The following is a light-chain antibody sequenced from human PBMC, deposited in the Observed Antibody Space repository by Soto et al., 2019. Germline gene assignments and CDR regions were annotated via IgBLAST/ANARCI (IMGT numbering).Light chain of an antibody. Sequence: EIVWTQSPGTLSLSPGERATLSCRASQTVNSGYLAWSQQKPVQAPRLLVYGASSRATGIPDRFSGSGYATEFTLTISRLEREDFAVYYCQQYGGSPPLTFGQGTKV. V-gene: IGKV3-20*01. J-gene: IGKJ1*01. CDR3: QQYGGSPPLT. CDR2: GAS. CDR1: QTVNSGY.